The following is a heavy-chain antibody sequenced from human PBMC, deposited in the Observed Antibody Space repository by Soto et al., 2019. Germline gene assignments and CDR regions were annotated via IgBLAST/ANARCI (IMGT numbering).Heavy chain of an antibody. Sequence: QVQLVQSGAEVKKPGSSVKVSCKASGGTFSSYAISWVRQAPGQGLEWMGGIIPIFGTANYAQKFQGRVTITADESTSTDYMELSSLRSEDTAVYYCASAPGGYYDSSGYRTRFDYWGQGTLVTVSS. V-gene: IGHV1-69*01. J-gene: IGHJ4*02. CDR3: ASAPGGYYDSSGYRTRFDY. CDR1: GGTFSSYA. CDR2: IIPIFGTA. D-gene: IGHD3-22*01.